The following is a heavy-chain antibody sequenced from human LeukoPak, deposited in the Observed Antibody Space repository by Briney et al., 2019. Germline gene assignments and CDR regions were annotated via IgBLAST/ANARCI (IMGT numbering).Heavy chain of an antibody. V-gene: IGHV4-59*13. D-gene: IGHD5-24*01. Sequence: SETLSLTCTVSGGSISSYYWSWIRQPPGQGQEWVGYIYNSGSTNYNPSLKSRVTISVDTSKNQFSLRLSSVTAADTAVYYCASIGSQGLLQVSWGQGTLVTVSS. CDR2: IYNSGST. CDR3: ASIGSQGLLQVS. CDR1: GGSISSYY. J-gene: IGHJ5*02.